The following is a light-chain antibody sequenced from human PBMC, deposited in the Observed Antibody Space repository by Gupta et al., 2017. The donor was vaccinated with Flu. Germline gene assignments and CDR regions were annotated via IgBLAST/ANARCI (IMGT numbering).Light chain of an antibody. CDR1: STNIGSNT. V-gene: IGLV1-44*01. CDR3: ATWDDSLNGPYYV. CDR2: NND. J-gene: IGLJ1*01. Sequence: QSVLTQPPSASGTPGARATITRSGSSTNIGSNTVHWYQQLPGAAPKLVIYNNDQRPSGVPDRFSGSKSGTSASLAISGLLSEDEAEYYCATWDDSLNGPYYVFATGTKVTVL.